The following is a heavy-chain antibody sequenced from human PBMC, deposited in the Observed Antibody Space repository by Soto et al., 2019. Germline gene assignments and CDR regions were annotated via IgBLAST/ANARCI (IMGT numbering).Heavy chain of an antibody. D-gene: IGHD3-22*01. J-gene: IGHJ4*02. CDR1: GYTFTSYG. V-gene: IGHV1-18*01. CDR3: ARGFPYYYDSSGYPY. Sequence: ASVKVSCKASGYTFTSYGISWVRQAPGQGLEWMGWISAYNGNTNYAQKLQGRVTMTTDTSTSTAYMELRSLRSDDTAVYYCARGFPYYYDSSGYPYWGQGTLVTVDS. CDR2: ISAYNGNT.